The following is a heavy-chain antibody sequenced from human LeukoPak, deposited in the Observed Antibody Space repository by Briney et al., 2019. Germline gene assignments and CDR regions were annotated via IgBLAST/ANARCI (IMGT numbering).Heavy chain of an antibody. CDR2: INPNSGGT. J-gene: IGHJ3*02. CDR3: AGGSGWYISGAFDI. CDR1: GYTFTGYY. D-gene: IGHD6-19*01. Sequence: GASVKVSCKASGYTFTGYYMHWVRQAPGQGLEWMGWINPNSGGTNYAQKFQGRVTMTRDTSISTAYMELSRLRSDDTAVYYCAGGSGWYISGAFDIWGQGTMVTVSS. V-gene: IGHV1-2*02.